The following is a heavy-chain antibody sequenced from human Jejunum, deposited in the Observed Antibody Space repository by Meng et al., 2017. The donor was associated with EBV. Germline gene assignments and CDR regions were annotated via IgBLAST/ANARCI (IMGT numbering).Heavy chain of an antibody. V-gene: IGHV4-61*08. D-gene: IGHD1-26*01. Sequence: QVQLQESGPGLGKPSETLSLTVTSSVGSFSSGGYYWSWIRQPQGKGLEWIGYIYNSESTNYKSSLKSRVTISADTSKNQFSLRLSSVTAADTAVYYCARDQNGSYFAYWGQGTLVTVSS. CDR2: IYNSEST. CDR3: ARDQNGSYFAY. J-gene: IGHJ4*02. CDR1: VGSFSSGGYY.